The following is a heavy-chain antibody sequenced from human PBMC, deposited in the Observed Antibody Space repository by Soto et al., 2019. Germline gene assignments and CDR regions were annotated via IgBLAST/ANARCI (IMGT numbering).Heavy chain of an antibody. CDR1: GYTFTSYG. J-gene: IGHJ4*02. Sequence: ASVKVSCKSSGYTFTSYGLHWVRQAPGQRLEWMGWINAGNGDTKYSLKFQGRVTITRDTSASTAYMELSSLRTEDAAVFYCARDRGSGWYLADYWGQGTLVTVSS. CDR2: INAGNGDT. D-gene: IGHD6-19*01. CDR3: ARDRGSGWYLADY. V-gene: IGHV1-3*01.